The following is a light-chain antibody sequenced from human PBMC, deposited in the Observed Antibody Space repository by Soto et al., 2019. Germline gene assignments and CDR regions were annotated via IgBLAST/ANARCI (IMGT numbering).Light chain of an antibody. CDR2: GAS. J-gene: IGKJ2*01. Sequence: EIVMTQSPATLSVSPGERATLSCRASQSVSSNLAWYQQKPGQAPRLLIYGASTRATGIPARFSGSGSGTNFSITISSLQSADFAFYYCQQYNNWPPITFGQGTKLEIK. V-gene: IGKV3-15*01. CDR3: QQYNNWPPIT. CDR1: QSVSSN.